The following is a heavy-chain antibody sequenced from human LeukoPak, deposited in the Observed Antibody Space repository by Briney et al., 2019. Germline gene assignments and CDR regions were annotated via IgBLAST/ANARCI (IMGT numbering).Heavy chain of an antibody. CDR1: GYSFTSYW. V-gene: IGHV5-51*01. J-gene: IGHJ3*02. D-gene: IGHD2-21*01. CDR2: MYPGDPDT. Sequence: GESLKISCQGSGYSFTSYWIAWVRRMPGKGLEWMGIMYPGDPDTRYSPSFQGQVTISADKSISTAYLQWSDLQASDTAIYYCARSTLGIGRAFDIWGQGTMVTVSS. CDR3: ARSTLGIGRAFDI.